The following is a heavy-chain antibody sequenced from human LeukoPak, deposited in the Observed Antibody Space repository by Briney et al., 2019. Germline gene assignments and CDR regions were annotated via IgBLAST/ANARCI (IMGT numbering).Heavy chain of an antibody. CDR2: MYPGDSDT. CDR1: GYNFTSYW. Sequence: GESLKISCKGSGYNFTSYWIGWVCQMPGKGPEWMGIMYPGDSDTRYSPSFQGQVTISADKSITTAYVQWSSLKASDTAMYYCARAYYGSSGFDYWGQGTLVTVSS. CDR3: ARAYYGSSGFDY. J-gene: IGHJ4*02. V-gene: IGHV5-51*01. D-gene: IGHD3-10*01.